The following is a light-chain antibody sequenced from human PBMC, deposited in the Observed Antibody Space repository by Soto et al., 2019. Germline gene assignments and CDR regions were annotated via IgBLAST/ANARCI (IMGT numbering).Light chain of an antibody. V-gene: IGLV2-14*01. J-gene: IGLJ7*01. CDR3: SSFTTSGTGV. Sequence: QSALTQPASVSGSPGQSITISCTGTSSDVGGYNYVSWYQQHAGKAPKLMISEVSDRPSGVSNRFSGSKSGNTASLTISGLQAEDEADYYCSSFTTSGTGVFGGGTQLTVL. CDR2: EVS. CDR1: SSDVGGYNY.